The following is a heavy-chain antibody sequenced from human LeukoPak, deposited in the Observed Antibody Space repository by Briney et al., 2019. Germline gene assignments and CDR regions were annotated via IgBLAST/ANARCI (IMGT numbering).Heavy chain of an antibody. CDR2: INNDGSST. D-gene: IGHD6-19*01. CDR3: RAVAGPDDF. Sequence: GGSLRLSCAASGHTFSRYWMHWVRQAPGKGLVWVSRINNDGSSTTYADSVKGRFTISRDTAKNTLFLQMNSLRDEDTAVYYCRAVAGPDDFWGQGTLVSVSS. V-gene: IGHV3-74*01. J-gene: IGHJ4*02. CDR1: GHTFSRYW.